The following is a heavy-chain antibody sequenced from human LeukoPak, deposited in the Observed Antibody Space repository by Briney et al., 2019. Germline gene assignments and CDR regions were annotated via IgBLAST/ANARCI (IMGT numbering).Heavy chain of an antibody. Sequence: GASVKVSCKASGYTFTSYDINWLRQATGQGLEWMGWMNPNSGNTGYAQKFQGSVTMTRNTSISTAYMELSSLRSEDTAVYYCARVGFGAMIVVVSYYYYMDVWGKGTTVTVSS. CDR2: MNPNSGNT. J-gene: IGHJ6*03. V-gene: IGHV1-8*01. D-gene: IGHD3-22*01. CDR3: ARVGFGAMIVVVSYYYYMDV. CDR1: GYTFTSYD.